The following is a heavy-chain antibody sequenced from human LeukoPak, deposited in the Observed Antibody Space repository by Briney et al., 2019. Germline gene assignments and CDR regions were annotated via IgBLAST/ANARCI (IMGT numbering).Heavy chain of an antibody. V-gene: IGHV4-59*08. D-gene: IGHD6-19*01. CDR2: MSHSGST. CDR1: GCSISAYH. J-gene: IGHJ3*02. Sequence: PSETLSLTCTVLGCSISAYHWSWIRQPPGKGLEWIAYMSHSGSTNYNPSLKSRVTVLVDTSKNQFSLKLSSVTAADTAVYYCARHGVYRSGQYAFGIWGHGTMVTVSS. CDR3: ARHGVYRSGQYAFGI.